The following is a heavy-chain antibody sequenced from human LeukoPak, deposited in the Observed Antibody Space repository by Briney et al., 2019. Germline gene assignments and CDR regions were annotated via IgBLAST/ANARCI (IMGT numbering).Heavy chain of an antibody. CDR1: GYSISSGYY. Sequence: SETLSLTCAVSGYSISSGYYWGWIRQPPGKGLEWIGSIYHSGSTYYNPSLKSRVTISVDTSKNQFSLKLSSVTAADTAVYYCARHDFWSDPEYYFDYWGQGTLATVSS. CDR2: IYHSGST. V-gene: IGHV4-38-2*01. CDR3: ARHDFWSDPEYYFDY. J-gene: IGHJ4*02. D-gene: IGHD3-3*01.